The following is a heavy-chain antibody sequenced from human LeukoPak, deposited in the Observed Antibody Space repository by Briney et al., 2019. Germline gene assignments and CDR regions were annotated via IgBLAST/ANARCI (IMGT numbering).Heavy chain of an antibody. J-gene: IGHJ3*02. D-gene: IGHD2-15*01. CDR2: IYYSGST. Sequence: SETLSLTCTVSGGSISSYYWSWIRQPPGKGLGWIGYIYYSGSTNYSPSLKSRVTISVDTSKNQFSLKLSSVTAADTAVYYCARDRHEYSHDAFDIWGQGTMVTVSS. V-gene: IGHV4-59*01. CDR3: ARDRHEYSHDAFDI. CDR1: GGSISSYY.